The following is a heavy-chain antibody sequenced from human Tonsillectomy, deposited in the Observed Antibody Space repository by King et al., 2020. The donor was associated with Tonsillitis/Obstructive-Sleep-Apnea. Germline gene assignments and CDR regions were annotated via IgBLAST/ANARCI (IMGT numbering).Heavy chain of an antibody. J-gene: IGHJ4*02. CDR1: GYSFTSYW. CDR2: IDPSDSYT. D-gene: IGHD3-22*01. CDR3: AVGGQYYNDSRGYLHEGVDY. V-gene: IGHV5-10-1*03. Sequence: QLVQSGAEVKKPGESLRISCKGSGYSFTSYWISWVRQMPGKGLEWMGRIDPSDSYTNYSPSFQGHVTISADKSISTAYLQWSSLKASDTAMYYCAVGGQYYNDSRGYLHEGVDYWGQGTLVTVSS.